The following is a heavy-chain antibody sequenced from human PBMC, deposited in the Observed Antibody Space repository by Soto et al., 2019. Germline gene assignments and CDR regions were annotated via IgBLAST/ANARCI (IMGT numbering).Heavy chain of an antibody. V-gene: IGHV1-69*13. Sequence: ASVKVSCKASGGTFSSYAISWVRQAPGQGLEWMGGIIPIFGTANYAQKFQGRVTITADESTSTAYMELSSLRSEDTAVYYCARDRRLERGSAGMDVWGQGTTVTVSS. CDR3: ARDRRLERGSAGMDV. J-gene: IGHJ6*02. CDR2: IIPIFGTA. CDR1: GGTFSSYA. D-gene: IGHD1-1*01.